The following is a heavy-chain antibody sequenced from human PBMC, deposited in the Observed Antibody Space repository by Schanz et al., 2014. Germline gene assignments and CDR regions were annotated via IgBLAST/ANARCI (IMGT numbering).Heavy chain of an antibody. CDR3: ARVRVGDGYLFEY. V-gene: IGHV4-31*03. CDR1: GGSVNSGVYY. CDR2: IYYSGNT. D-gene: IGHD5-12*01. J-gene: IGHJ4*02. Sequence: QVQLQESGPGLVKPSQTLSLTCTVSGGSVNSGVYYWNWIRQHPGKGLEWIGYIYYSGNTYYNPSLRGRVSMSLDTSKNQFSLKLGSVSAADTAVYYCARVRVGDGYLFEYWGQGTLVTGSS.